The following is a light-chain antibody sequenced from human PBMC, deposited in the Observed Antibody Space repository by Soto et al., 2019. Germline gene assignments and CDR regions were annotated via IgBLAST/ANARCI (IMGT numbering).Light chain of an antibody. CDR3: QQYGSSPFT. V-gene: IGKV3-20*01. CDR2: GAS. Sequence: ESVLTQSPGTLSMSPGERATLSCRASQSVSSSYSAWYQQKPGQAPRLLIYGASSRATGIPDRFSGSGSGRDITLTISRLEPEDFAVYYCQQYGSSPFTFGPGTKVDIK. CDR1: QSVSSSY. J-gene: IGKJ3*01.